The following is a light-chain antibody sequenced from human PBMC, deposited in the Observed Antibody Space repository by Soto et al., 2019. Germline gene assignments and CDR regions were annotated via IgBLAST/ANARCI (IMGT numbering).Light chain of an antibody. CDR2: RNN. J-gene: IGLJ2*01. CDR1: SSNIGSNF. CDR3: ATWDDSLSGRV. V-gene: IGLV1-47*01. Sequence: QSVLTQPPSASGTPGQRVNISCSGSSSNIGSNFVCWYQQFPGTAPKLLIYRNNQRPSGVPDRFSGSQSGASASLAISGLRFEDEADYYCATWDDSLSGRVFGGGTKLTVL.